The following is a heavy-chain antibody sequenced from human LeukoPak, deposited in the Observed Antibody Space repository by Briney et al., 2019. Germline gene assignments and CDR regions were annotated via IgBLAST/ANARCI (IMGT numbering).Heavy chain of an antibody. CDR1: GFTFSSYS. V-gene: IGHV3-21*01. J-gene: IGHJ4*02. D-gene: IGHD5-18*01. CDR3: ARVGYSYGYYFDY. CDR2: ISSSSSYI. Sequence: SGGSLRLSCAASGFTFSSYSMNWVRQALGKGLEWVSSISSSSSYIYYADSVKGRFTISRDNAKNSLYLQMNSLRAEDTAVYYCARVGYSYGYYFDYWGQGTLVTVSS.